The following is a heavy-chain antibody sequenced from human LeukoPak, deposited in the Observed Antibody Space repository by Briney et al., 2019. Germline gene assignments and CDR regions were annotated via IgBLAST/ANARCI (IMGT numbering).Heavy chain of an antibody. CDR2: INHSGST. D-gene: IGHD6-13*01. V-gene: IGHV4-34*01. CDR3: ASTRSSWYYFDY. J-gene: IGHJ4*02. Sequence: SETLSLTCAVDGGSFSGYYWSWIRQPPGKGLERIGEINHSGSTNYNPSLKSRVTISVDTSKNQFSLKLSSVTAADTAVYYCASTRSSWYYFDYWGQGTLVTVSS. CDR1: GGSFSGYY.